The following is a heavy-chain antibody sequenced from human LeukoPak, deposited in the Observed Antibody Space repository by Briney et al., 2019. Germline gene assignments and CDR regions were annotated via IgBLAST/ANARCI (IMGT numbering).Heavy chain of an antibody. J-gene: IGHJ3*02. V-gene: IGHV4-59*12. D-gene: IGHD2-15*01. CDR3: ARDRYCSGGSCYGMGAFDI. CDR1: GGSISSYY. Sequence: SXTLSLTCTVSGGSISSYYWSWIRQPPGKGLEWIGYIYYSGSTNYNPSLKSRVTISVETSKNQFSLKLSSVTAADTAVYYCARDRYCSGGSCYGMGAFDIWGQGTMVTVSS. CDR2: IYYSGST.